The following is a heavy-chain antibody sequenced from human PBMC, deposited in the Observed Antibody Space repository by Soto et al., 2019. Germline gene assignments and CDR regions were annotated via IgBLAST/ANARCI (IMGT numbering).Heavy chain of an antibody. D-gene: IGHD3-10*01. CDR3: ARALFDYGSGRYYNSYGMDV. CDR2: IYYSGST. Sequence: PSETLSLTCTFSGGSISSGGYYWSWIRQHPGKGLEWIGYIYYSGSTYYNPSLKSRVTISVDTSKNQFSLKLSSMTAADTAVYYFARALFDYGSGRYYNSYGMDVRGQGTTVTVSS. CDR1: GGSISSGGYY. J-gene: IGHJ6*02. V-gene: IGHV4-31*03.